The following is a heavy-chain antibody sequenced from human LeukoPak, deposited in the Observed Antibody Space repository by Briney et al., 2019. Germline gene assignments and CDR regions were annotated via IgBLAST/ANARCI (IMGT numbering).Heavy chain of an antibody. CDR3: ATYNTKLFYFDY. J-gene: IGHJ4*02. CDR1: GYTLTELS. CDR2: FDPEDGET. Sequence: GASVKVSCKVSGYTLTELSMHWVRQAPGKGLEWMGGFDPEDGETIYAQKFQGRVTMTEDTSTDTAYMELSSLRSEDTAVYYCATYNTKLFYFDYWGQGTLVTVSS. D-gene: IGHD3-10*01. V-gene: IGHV1-24*01.